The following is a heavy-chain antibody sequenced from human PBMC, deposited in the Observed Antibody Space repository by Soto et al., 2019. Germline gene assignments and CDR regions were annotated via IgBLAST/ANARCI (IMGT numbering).Heavy chain of an antibody. D-gene: IGHD6-13*01. J-gene: IGHJ4*02. CDR1: GFSLSTSGVG. V-gene: IGHV2-5*02. CDR3: AHSAGIAAAGVSDY. CDR2: IYWDDDK. Sequence: QITLKESGPPLVKPTQTLTLTCTFSGFSLSTSGVGVGWIRQPPGKALEWLALIYWDDDKRYSPSLKSRLTIPKDTSKNQVVLTMTNMDPVDTATYYCAHSAGIAAAGVSDYWGQGTLVTVSS.